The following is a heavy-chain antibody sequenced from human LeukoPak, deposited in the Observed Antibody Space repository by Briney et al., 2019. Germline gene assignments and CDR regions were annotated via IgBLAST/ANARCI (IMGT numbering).Heavy chain of an antibody. CDR3: AKRGVYLDY. V-gene: IGHV3-23*01. CDR2: ISDSGGGT. Sequence: GGSLRLSCAASGFTGSNNYMSWVRQAPGKGLEWVSTISDSGGGTYYADSVKGRFAISRDNSKNTLYLQMNSLRAEDTAIYFCAKRGVYLDYWGQGSLVTVSS. D-gene: IGHD3-22*01. J-gene: IGHJ4*02. CDR1: GFTGSNNY.